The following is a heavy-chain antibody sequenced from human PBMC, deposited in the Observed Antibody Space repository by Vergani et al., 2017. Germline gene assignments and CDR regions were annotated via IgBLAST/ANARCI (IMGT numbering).Heavy chain of an antibody. J-gene: IGHJ4*02. CDR1: GDSISSGVYY. V-gene: IGHV4-31*03. D-gene: IGHD3-22*01. CDR2: IYSTGST. CDR3: ARMGGYDEGDAFRIGYFDS. Sequence: QVQLQESGPGLVKPSETLSLTCIVSGDSISSGVYYWNWIRQHPGKGLEWIGYIYSTGSTHHNPSLRRRINISVDTSKNQFSLKLNSVTAADTAMYYCARMGGYDEGDAFRIGYFDSWGPGILVTVSS.